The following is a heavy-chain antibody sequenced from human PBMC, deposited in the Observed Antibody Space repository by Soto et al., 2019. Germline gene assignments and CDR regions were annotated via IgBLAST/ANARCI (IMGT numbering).Heavy chain of an antibody. Sequence: SVKVSCKASGGTFSSYAISWVRQAPGQGLEWMGGIIPIFGTANYAQKFQGRVTITADESTSTAYMELSSLRSEDTAVYYCALITIFGVVINNWFDPWGQGTLVTVSS. V-gene: IGHV1-69*13. CDR1: GGTFSSYA. CDR3: ALITIFGVVINNWFDP. J-gene: IGHJ5*02. D-gene: IGHD3-3*01. CDR2: IIPIFGTA.